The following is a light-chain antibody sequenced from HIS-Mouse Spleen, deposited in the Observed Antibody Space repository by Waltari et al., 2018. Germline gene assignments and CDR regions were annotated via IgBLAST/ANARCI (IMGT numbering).Light chain of an antibody. CDR2: EDS. CDR1: ALPKKY. J-gene: IGLJ2*01. Sequence: SYELTQPPSVSVSPGQTARITCSGAALPKKYAYWYQQKSGQAPVLVSYEDSKRPSGIPERFSGSRSGTMATLTISGAQVEDEADYYCYSTDSSGNHRVFGGGTKLTVL. V-gene: IGLV3-10*01. CDR3: YSTDSSGNHRV.